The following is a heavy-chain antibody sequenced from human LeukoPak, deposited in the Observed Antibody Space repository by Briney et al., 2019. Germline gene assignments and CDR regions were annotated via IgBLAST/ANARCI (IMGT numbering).Heavy chain of an antibody. CDR3: ARAPNLGASPQDY. D-gene: IGHD1-14*01. V-gene: IGHV4-31*03. Sequence: SETLSLTCTVSGGSISSGGYYWRWIRQHPGKGLEWIGYIYYSGSTYYNPSLKSRVTTSVDTSKNQFSLKLSSVTAADTAVYYCARAPNLGASPQDYWGQGTLVTVSS. J-gene: IGHJ4*02. CDR1: GGSISSGGYY. CDR2: IYYSGST.